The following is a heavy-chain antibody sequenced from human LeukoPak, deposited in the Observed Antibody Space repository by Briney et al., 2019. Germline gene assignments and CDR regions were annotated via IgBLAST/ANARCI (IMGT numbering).Heavy chain of an antibody. V-gene: IGHV3-30*02. CDR1: GFTFRNYR. Sequence: GGSLRLSCAASGFTFRNYRMHWVRQATGKGLEWVSFIWSDGNNRFYADSVKGRFTISRDNSKNMLYLQMDTLRAEDTALYYCAKDPGASVSGFYMDVWGKGTTVIVPS. CDR2: IWSDGNNR. CDR3: AKDPGASVSGFYMDV. D-gene: IGHD2-8*02. J-gene: IGHJ6*03.